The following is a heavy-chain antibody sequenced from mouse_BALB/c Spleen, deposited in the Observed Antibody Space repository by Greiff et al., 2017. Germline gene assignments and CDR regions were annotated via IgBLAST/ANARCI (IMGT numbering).Heavy chain of an antibody. CDR2: VRYSGGT. CDR1: GYSINGDYV. J-gene: IGHJ1*01. V-gene: IGHV3-2*02. Sequence: EVHLVESGPGLVRPSQSLSLTCTVSGYSINGDYVWYWIQQSPGNILGRVGYVRYSGGTSYNPSLKSRISITPDTSNNQFYLQLNSVTTEDSATYYCARWGDRYDGAYFAVWGAGTTVTVSS. CDR3: ARWGDRYDGAYFAV. D-gene: IGHD2-14*01.